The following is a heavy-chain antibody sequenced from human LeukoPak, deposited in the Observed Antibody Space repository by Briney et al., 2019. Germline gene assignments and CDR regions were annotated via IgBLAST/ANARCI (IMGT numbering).Heavy chain of an antibody. D-gene: IGHD6-19*01. CDR3: ARDGSGWARSYYFDY. J-gene: IGHJ4*02. CDR1: GGSISSYY. Sequence: ETLSLTCTVSGGSISSYYWSWIRQPPGKGLEWIGYIYYSGSTNYNPSLKSRVTISVDTSKNQFSLKLSSVTAADTAVYYCARDGSGWARSYYFDYWGQGTLVTVSS. CDR2: IYYSGST. V-gene: IGHV4-59*01.